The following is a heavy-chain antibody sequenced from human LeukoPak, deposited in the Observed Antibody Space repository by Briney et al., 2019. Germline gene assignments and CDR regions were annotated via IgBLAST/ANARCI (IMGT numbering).Heavy chain of an antibody. D-gene: IGHD6-13*01. CDR3: ARVVGQQLAYFDY. CDR1: AFTFSSYG. V-gene: IGHV4-34*01. J-gene: IGHJ4*02. Sequence: IPGGSLRLSCAASAFTFSSYGMSWVRQAPGKGLEWIGEINRSGSTNYNPSLKSRVTISVDTSKNQFSLKLSSVTAADTAVYYCARVVGQQLAYFDYWGQGTLVTVSS. CDR2: INRSGST.